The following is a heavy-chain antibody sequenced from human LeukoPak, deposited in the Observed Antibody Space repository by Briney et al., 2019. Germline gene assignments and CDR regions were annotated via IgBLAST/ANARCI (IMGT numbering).Heavy chain of an antibody. J-gene: IGHJ5*02. CDR1: GFTFSSYA. D-gene: IGHD3-22*01. Sequence: GGSLRLSCAASGFTFSSYAMSWVRQAPGKGLEWVSAIGGSGGSTYYADSVKGRFTISRDNSKNTLYLQMNSLRAEDTAVYYCAKDVYDSSGYDWSDPWGQGTLVTVSS. V-gene: IGHV3-23*01. CDR3: AKDVYDSSGYDWSDP. CDR2: IGGSGGST.